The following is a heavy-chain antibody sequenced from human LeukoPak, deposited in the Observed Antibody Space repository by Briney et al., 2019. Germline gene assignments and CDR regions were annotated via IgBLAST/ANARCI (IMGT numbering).Heavy chain of an antibody. V-gene: IGHV3-74*01. CDR3: ARGCENSNWYWYFDL. Sequence: GGSLRLPCAASGFTFRSYWMHWVRQVPGKGLVWVSRINSDGSSTSYADSVKGRFTISRDNAKNTLYLQMNSLRAEDTAVYYCARGCENSNWYWYFDLWGRGTLVTVFS. J-gene: IGHJ2*01. D-gene: IGHD4-11*01. CDR1: GFTFRSYW. CDR2: INSDGSST.